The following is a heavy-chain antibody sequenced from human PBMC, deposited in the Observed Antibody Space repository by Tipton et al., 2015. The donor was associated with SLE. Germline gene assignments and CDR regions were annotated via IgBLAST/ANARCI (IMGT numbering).Heavy chain of an antibody. CDR2: THPGDSDT. CDR1: GYTFKNYW. D-gene: IGHD3-16*01. CDR3: ARGDGY. Sequence: QLVQSGVEVKEPGESLKISCRASGYTFKNYWIAWVRQMPGKGLEWMGITHPGDSDTRYSPSFQGQVSISADKSIDTAYLQWSSLKASDTAIYYCARGDGYWGQGTLVTVSS. V-gene: IGHV5-51*03. J-gene: IGHJ4*02.